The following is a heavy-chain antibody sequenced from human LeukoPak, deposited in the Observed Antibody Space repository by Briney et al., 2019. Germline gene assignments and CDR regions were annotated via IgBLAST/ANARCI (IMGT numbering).Heavy chain of an antibody. CDR3: AKGRSGAVVTDY. Sequence: QSRGSLRLSCAASGFTFSDFPMIWVRQAPGKGLEWVSAISGSGGSTYYADSVKGRFTISRDNSKNTLYLQMNSLRAEDTAVYYCAKGRSGAVVTDYWGQGTLVTVSS. CDR1: GFTFSDFP. V-gene: IGHV3-23*01. J-gene: IGHJ4*02. D-gene: IGHD4-23*01. CDR2: ISGSGGST.